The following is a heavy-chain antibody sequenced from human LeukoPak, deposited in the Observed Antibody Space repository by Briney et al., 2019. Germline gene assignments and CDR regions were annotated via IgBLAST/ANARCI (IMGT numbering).Heavy chain of an antibody. V-gene: IGHV1-2*02. D-gene: IGHD3-16*01. CDR3: ARGYGLGPYGMDV. J-gene: IGHJ6*02. CDR1: GYTFTGYY. Sequence: GASVKVSCKASGYTFTGYYMHWGRQAPGQGLEWMGWINPSSGGTNYAQKFQGRVTMTRDTSISTAYMELSRLRSDDTAVYYCARGYGLGPYGMDVWGQGTTVTVSS. CDR2: INPSSGGT.